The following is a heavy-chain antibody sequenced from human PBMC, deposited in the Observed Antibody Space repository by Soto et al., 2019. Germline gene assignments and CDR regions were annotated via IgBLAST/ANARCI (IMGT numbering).Heavy chain of an antibody. CDR3: AKGEGPIVVVPAAMGIDY. V-gene: IGHV3-23*01. CDR2: ISGSGGST. J-gene: IGHJ4*02. D-gene: IGHD2-2*01. Sequence: GGSLRLSCAASGFTFSSYAMSWVRQAPGKGLEWVSAISGSGGSTYYADSVKGRSTISRDNSKNTLYLQMNSLRAEDTAVYYCAKGEGPIVVVPAAMGIDYWGQGTLVTVSS. CDR1: GFTFSSYA.